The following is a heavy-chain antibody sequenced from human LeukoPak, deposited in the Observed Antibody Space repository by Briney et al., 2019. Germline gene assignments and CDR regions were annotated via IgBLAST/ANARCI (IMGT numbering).Heavy chain of an antibody. CDR1: GYTFTSYG. V-gene: IGHV1-18*01. D-gene: IGHD6-13*01. J-gene: IGHJ6*02. Sequence: GASVKVSCKASGYTFTSYGISWVRQAPGQGLEWMGWISAYNGNTNYAQKLQGRVTMTTDTSTSTAYMELSSLRSEDTAVYYCARDIKNGQLVLRYYYYGMDVWGQGTTVTVSS. CDR2: ISAYNGNT. CDR3: ARDIKNGQLVLRYYYYGMDV.